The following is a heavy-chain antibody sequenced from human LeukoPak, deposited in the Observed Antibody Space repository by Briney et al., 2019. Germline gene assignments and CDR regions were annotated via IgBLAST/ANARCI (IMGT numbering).Heavy chain of an antibody. V-gene: IGHV3-7*01. CDR3: TGGQPIVS. Sequence: GGSLRLSCAGSTYMFNNYWMTWVRQAPGMGLEWVANIKSDGSEKYFVDSVEGRFTIARDNAKKSLYLQMNSLRPEDTAVYYCTGGQPIVSWGQGTLVTVSS. CDR1: TYMFNNYW. CDR2: IKSDGSEK. D-gene: IGHD3-16*02. J-gene: IGHJ4*02.